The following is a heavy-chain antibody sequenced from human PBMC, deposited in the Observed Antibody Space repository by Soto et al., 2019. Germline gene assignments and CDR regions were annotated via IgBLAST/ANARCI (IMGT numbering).Heavy chain of an antibody. CDR2: ISKSGSST. V-gene: IGHV3-48*03. Sequence: EVQLVESGGGLVQPGGSLRLSCVASGFTFSNYDMNWVRQGPGKGLEWLSSISKSGSSTKYADSVKGRFTISRDNAKNSLYLQMNSLRDEDMAVYYCARDGYCVSSTCSSLPDIWGQETTFTVSS. J-gene: IGHJ6*02. CDR3: ARDGYCVSSTCSSLPDI. D-gene: IGHD2-2*03. CDR1: GFTFSNYD.